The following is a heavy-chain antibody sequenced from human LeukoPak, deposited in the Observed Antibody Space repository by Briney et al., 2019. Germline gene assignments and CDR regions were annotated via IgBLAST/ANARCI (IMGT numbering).Heavy chain of an antibody. CDR3: VRDGEGVAISVNYWFDP. Sequence: ASVRVSCRASGFIFTGYDINWVRQAAGQGLEWMGWMNPITGSTGYARQFQGRVTMTRDTSTGTAYMELTSLRSEDTAVYYCVRDGEGVAISVNYWFDPWGQGTLVIVSS. D-gene: IGHD3-10*01. CDR1: GFIFTGYD. V-gene: IGHV1-8*01. CDR2: MNPITGST. J-gene: IGHJ5*02.